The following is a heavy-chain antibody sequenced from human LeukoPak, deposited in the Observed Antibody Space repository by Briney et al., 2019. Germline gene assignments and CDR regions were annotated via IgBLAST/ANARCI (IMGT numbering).Heavy chain of an antibody. V-gene: IGHV3-21*01. Sequence: PGGSLRLSCAASDFTFSNYAMNWVRQAPGKGLEWVSSISSSSGYIYYADSVKGRFTISRDNAKNSLYLQMNSLRAEDTAVYYCARARDCSSTSCYAFDYWGQGTLVTVSS. CDR2: ISSSSGYI. CDR1: DFTFSNYA. CDR3: ARARDCSSTSCYAFDY. D-gene: IGHD2-2*01. J-gene: IGHJ4*02.